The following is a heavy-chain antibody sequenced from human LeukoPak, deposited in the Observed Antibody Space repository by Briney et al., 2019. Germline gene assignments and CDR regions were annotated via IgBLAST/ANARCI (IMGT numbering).Heavy chain of an antibody. CDR3: AKALAVRVGGDY. CDR2: IRYDGSNK. V-gene: IGHV3-30*02. D-gene: IGHD3-10*01. J-gene: IGHJ4*02. Sequence: GGSLRLSCAASGFTFSSYGMHWVRQAPGKWLEWVAFIRYDGSNKYYADSVKGRFTISRDNSKNTLYLQMNSLRAEDTAVYYCAKALAVRVGGDYWGQGTLVTVSS. CDR1: GFTFSSYG.